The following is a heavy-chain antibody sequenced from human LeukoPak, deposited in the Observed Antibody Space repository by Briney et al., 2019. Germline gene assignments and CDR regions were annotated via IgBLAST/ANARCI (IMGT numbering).Heavy chain of an antibody. D-gene: IGHD3-9*01. Sequence: SETLSLTCTVSGGSMSSTYYFWGWIRQPRGKGLEWIGSIYYSRDTHYNPSLKSRVTISVDTSKNQFSLKLSSVTAADTALFYCARQLRYNYGMDVWGQGTTVTVSS. CDR2: IYYSRDT. CDR1: GGSMSSTYYF. CDR3: ARQLRYNYGMDV. V-gene: IGHV4-39*01. J-gene: IGHJ6*02.